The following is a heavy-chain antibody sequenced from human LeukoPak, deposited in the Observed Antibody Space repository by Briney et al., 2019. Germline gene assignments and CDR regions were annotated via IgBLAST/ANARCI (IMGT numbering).Heavy chain of an antibody. Sequence: GGSLRLSCAASGFTFSSYAMHWVRQAPGKGLEWVAVISYDGSNKYYADSVKGRFTISRDNSKNTLYLQMNSLRAEDTAVYYCAKGQGKSGSYRDRFDYWGQGTLVTVSS. D-gene: IGHD1-26*01. CDR2: ISYDGSNK. CDR1: GFTFSSYA. CDR3: AKGQGKSGSYRDRFDY. V-gene: IGHV3-30*04. J-gene: IGHJ4*02.